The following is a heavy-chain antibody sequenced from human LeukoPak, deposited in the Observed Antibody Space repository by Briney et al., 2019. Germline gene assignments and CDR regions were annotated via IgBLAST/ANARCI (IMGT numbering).Heavy chain of an antibody. V-gene: IGHV3-74*01. CDR3: ARDKKTGEASEIDY. CDR2: INSDGSTT. CDR1: GFTFSSYW. Sequence: GSLRLSCAASGFTFSSYWMHWVRQAPGKGLVWVSRINSDGSTTNYADSVKGRFTISRDNAKNTLNLQMNSLRAEDTAVYYCARDKKTGEASEIDYWGQGTLVTVSS. D-gene: IGHD7-27*01. J-gene: IGHJ4*02.